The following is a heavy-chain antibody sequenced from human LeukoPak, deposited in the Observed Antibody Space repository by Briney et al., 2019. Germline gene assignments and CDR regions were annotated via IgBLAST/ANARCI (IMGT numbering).Heavy chain of an antibody. CDR1: GFTFSSYA. Sequence: GGSLRLSCAASGFTFSSYAMHWVRQAPGKGLEWVAVISYDGSNKYYADSVKGRFTISRDNSKNTLYLQMNSLRAEDTAVYYCARGYSARYGMDVWGQGTTVTVSS. CDR2: ISYDGSNK. CDR3: ARGYSARYGMDV. V-gene: IGHV3-30-3*01. D-gene: IGHD1-14*01. J-gene: IGHJ6*02.